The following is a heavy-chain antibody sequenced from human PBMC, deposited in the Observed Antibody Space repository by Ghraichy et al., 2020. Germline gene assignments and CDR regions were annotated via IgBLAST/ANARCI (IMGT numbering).Heavy chain of an antibody. J-gene: IGHJ4*02. V-gene: IGHV1-58*01. CDR1: GLNFTSPA. D-gene: IGHD3-3*01. CDR3: AAASYYDFWSGYSGFDY. Sequence: SVKVSCKVSGLNFTSPAVQWVRQARGQRLEWIGWIVVGSGNTNYAQKFQERVTITRDMSTSTAYMELSSLRSEDTAVYYCAAASYYDFWSGYSGFDYWGQGTLFTVSA. CDR2: IVVGSGNT.